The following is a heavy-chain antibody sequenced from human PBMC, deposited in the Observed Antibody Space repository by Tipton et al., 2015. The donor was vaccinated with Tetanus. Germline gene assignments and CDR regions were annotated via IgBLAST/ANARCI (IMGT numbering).Heavy chain of an antibody. CDR2: IYATGST. CDR3: ARDKRLAALTPFDI. Sequence: LRLSCTVSGGSVSSFYWSWIRQSAGKGLEWIGRIYATGSTNYNPSLESRVTMSVGAAKTQFYLSLSFVTAADTAMYYCARDKRLAALTPFDIWGPGTMVTVS. CDR1: GGSVSSFY. V-gene: IGHV4-4*07. J-gene: IGHJ3*02. D-gene: IGHD2-15*01.